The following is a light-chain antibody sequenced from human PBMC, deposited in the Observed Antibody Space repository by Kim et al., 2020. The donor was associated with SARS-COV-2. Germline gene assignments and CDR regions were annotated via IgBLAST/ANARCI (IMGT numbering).Light chain of an antibody. CDR1: KLGDKY. Sequence: SVSPGQTAIITCSGDKLGDKYACWYQQKPGQSPVLVIYQDSKRPSGIPERFSGSNSGNTATLTISGTQAMDEADYYCQARDSSTVVFGGGTQLTVL. V-gene: IGLV3-1*01. CDR2: QDS. CDR3: QARDSSTVV. J-gene: IGLJ2*01.